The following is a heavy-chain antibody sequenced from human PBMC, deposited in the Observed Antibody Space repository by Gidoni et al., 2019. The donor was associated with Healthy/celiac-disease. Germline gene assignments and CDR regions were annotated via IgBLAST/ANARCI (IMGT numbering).Heavy chain of an antibody. CDR3: AKVENSNGWYNFDY. CDR1: GFTFDVYD. CDR2: ITWNSGGI. V-gene: IGHV3-9*01. D-gene: IGHD6-19*01. J-gene: IGHJ4*02. Sequence: EVQLVESGGGLVQPGRSLRLSCAASGFTFDVYDMHWVRQATGKGLAGVSGITWNSGGIGYADSVKGRFTISRDNVKNSLYLQMNSLRAEDTALYYCAKVENSNGWYNFDYWGQGTLVTVSS.